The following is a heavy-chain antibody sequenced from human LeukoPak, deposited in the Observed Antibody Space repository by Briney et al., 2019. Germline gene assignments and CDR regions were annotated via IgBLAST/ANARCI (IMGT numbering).Heavy chain of an antibody. V-gene: IGHV3-64D*06. J-gene: IGHJ4*02. CDR2: ITSDGGST. D-gene: IGHD3-10*01. Sequence: PGGSLRLSCSASGFTFSTYAMHWVRQAPGKGLEYVSSITSDGGSTYYVDSVKGRFTISRDNSKNTLYLQVNSLRAEDTAVYYCVKDQSGSGSWWGQGTLVTVSS. CDR3: VKDQSGSGSW. CDR1: GFTFSTYA.